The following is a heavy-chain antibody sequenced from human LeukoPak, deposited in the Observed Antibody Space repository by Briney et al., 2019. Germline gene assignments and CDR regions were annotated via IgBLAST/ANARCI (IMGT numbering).Heavy chain of an antibody. CDR1: GFTFSSYG. Sequence: HPGGSLRLSCAASGFTFSSYGMSWVRQAPGKGLEWVSAISGSGGSTYYADSVKGQFTISRDNSKNTLYLQMNSLRAEDTAVYYCAKDIVRGLGGYWGQGTLVTVSS. D-gene: IGHD1-26*01. CDR2: ISGSGGST. CDR3: AKDIVRGLGGY. V-gene: IGHV3-23*01. J-gene: IGHJ4*02.